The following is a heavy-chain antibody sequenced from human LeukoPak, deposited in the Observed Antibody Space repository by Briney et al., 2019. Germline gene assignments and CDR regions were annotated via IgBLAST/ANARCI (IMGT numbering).Heavy chain of an antibody. CDR3: AELGITMIGGV. Sequence: GGSLRLSCAASGFTFSNYGMSWVRQAPGKGLEWVSYISSSGSTIYYADSVKGRFTISRDNAKNSLYLQMNSLRAEDTAVYYCAELGITMIGGVWGKGTTITISS. CDR2: ISSSGSTI. J-gene: IGHJ6*04. D-gene: IGHD3-10*02. CDR1: GFTFSNYG. V-gene: IGHV3-48*04.